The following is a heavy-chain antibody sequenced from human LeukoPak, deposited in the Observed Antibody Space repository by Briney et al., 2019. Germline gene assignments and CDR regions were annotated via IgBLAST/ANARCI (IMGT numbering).Heavy chain of an antibody. CDR3: AKYPSDSGY. CDR2: ISSSSATM. Sequence: PGGSPTLSCAASGFTFKSYEMNWFRQAPGKGLEWVSYISSSSATMYYANSVKGRFTISRDDAKNSLFLQMNSLRAEDTAIYYCAKYPSDSGYWGQGTLVTVSS. CDR1: GFTFKSYE. J-gene: IGHJ4*02. D-gene: IGHD1-26*01. V-gene: IGHV3-48*03.